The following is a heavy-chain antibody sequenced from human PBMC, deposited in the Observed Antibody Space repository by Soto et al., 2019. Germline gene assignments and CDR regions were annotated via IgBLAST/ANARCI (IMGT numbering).Heavy chain of an antibody. CDR3: AKGAGGHSSTWGRKGDVT. J-gene: IGHJ5*02. Sequence: EVQLLESGGGLVQPGGSLRLSCAASGFTFKNQALRWVRQFPRGGLQWVSGISGGGEIINYADPVKGRFTISRDNSKNTMFLQMNSLRVEDTAVYYCAKGAGGHSSTWGRKGDVTWGQGSVVTVSS. CDR2: ISGGGEII. CDR1: GFTFKNQA. V-gene: IGHV3-23*01. D-gene: IGHD6-13*01.